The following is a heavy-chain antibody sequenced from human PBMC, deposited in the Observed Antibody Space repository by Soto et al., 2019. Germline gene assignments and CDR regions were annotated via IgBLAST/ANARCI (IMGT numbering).Heavy chain of an antibody. D-gene: IGHD1-20*01. V-gene: IGHV4-30-4*01. CDR1: GGSISSGDYY. CDR2: IYYSGST. CDR3: ARGVYNWNDSYWFDP. Sequence: PSETLSLTCTVSGGSISSGDYYWSWIRQPPGKGLEWIGYIYYSGSTYYNPSLKSRVTISVDTSKNQFSLKLSSVTAADTAVYYCARGVYNWNDSYWFDPWGQGTLVTVSS. J-gene: IGHJ5*02.